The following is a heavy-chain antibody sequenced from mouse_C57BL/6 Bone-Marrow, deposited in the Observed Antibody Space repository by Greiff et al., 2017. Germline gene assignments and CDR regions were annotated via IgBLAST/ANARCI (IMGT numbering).Heavy chain of an antibody. V-gene: IGHV1-81*01. CDR1: GYTFTSYG. CDR3: ARGDGSSPYAMDY. D-gene: IGHD1-1*01. Sequence: VQLQQSGAELARPGASVKLSCKASGYTFTSYGISWVKQRTGQGLEWIGEIYPRSGNTYYNEKFKGKATLTADKSSSPAYMELRSLTSEDSAVYFCARGDGSSPYAMDYWGQGTSVTVSS. J-gene: IGHJ4*01. CDR2: IYPRSGNT.